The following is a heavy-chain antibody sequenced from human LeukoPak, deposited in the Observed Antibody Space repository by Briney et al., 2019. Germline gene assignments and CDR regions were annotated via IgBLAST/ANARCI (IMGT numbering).Heavy chain of an antibody. CDR2: TSDRGDYT. CDR1: GFTFSSYS. D-gene: IGHD4/OR15-4a*01. J-gene: IGHJ4*02. CDR3: AKKAQYDGHYPLDY. V-gene: IGHV3-23*01. Sequence: GGSLRLSCAASGFTFSSYSMSWVRQAPGKGLEWVSGTSDRGDYTYYADSVKGRFTISRDTSKNTLYLQMNSLRAEDTALYFCAKKAQYDGHYPLDYWGQGTLVTVSA.